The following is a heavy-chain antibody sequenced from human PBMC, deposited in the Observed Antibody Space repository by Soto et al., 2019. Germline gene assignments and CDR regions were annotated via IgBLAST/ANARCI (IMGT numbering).Heavy chain of an antibody. Sequence: GAPVKVSCKASGGTFNTYTINWLRQAPGRGLEWVGQVVPMYDSVNYAETFQGRVTITVDKSTNTAYMELTSLRSQDTALYFCASWRSYSGSYCFDYWGQGTLVTVSS. J-gene: IGHJ4*02. D-gene: IGHD1-26*01. CDR1: GGTFNTYT. CDR3: ASWRSYSGSYCFDY. V-gene: IGHV1-69*06. CDR2: VVPMYDSV.